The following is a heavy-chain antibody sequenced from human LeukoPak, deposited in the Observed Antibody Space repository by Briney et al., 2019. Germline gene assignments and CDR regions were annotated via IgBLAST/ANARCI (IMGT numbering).Heavy chain of an antibody. CDR3: TTGYNSGSDY. V-gene: IGHV3-15*01. J-gene: IGHJ4*02. Sequence: PGGSLPLPRAASGFTFSNALMSCVRQPPGKGLEWVGRIKSKTDGEKTDYAAPVKDRFTISRDDSRNTLYLQMNSLKTDDTAVYYCTTGYNSGSDYWGQGTLVTVSS. CDR1: GFTFSNAL. CDR2: IKSKTDGEKT. D-gene: IGHD6-19*01.